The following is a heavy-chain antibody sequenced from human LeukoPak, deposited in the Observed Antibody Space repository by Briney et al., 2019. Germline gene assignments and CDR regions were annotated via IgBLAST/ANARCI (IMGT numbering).Heavy chain of an antibody. J-gene: IGHJ4*02. CDR1: GGSISSYY. V-gene: IGHV4-59*01. CDR2: IYYSGST. Sequence: SETLSLTCTVSGGSISSYYWSWLRQPPGKGLEWLGYIYYSGSTNYNPSLKSRVTISVDTSKNQFSLKLSSVTAADTAVYYCARSVRDDILTGFDYWGQGTLVTVSS. CDR3: ARSVRDDILTGFDY. D-gene: IGHD3-9*01.